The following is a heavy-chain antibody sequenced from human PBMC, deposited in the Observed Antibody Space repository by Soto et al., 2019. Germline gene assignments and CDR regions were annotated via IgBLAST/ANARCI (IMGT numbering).Heavy chain of an antibody. Sequence: QVQLQESGTGLVKPSETLSLTCTVSDGSVSSGSYYWNWIRQPPGKGLGWIGFIYYSGSTHYNPSLQSRVTISVDTSRNQFSLRLSSVTAADTAIYYCARHRGDPTLAFDIWGQGTMVTVSS. CDR1: DGSVSSGSYY. CDR2: IYYSGST. J-gene: IGHJ3*02. D-gene: IGHD2-21*01. V-gene: IGHV4-61*01. CDR3: ARHRGDPTLAFDI.